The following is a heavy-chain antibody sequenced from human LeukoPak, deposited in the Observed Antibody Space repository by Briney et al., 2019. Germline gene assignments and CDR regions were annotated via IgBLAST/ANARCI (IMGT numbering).Heavy chain of an antibody. J-gene: IGHJ4*02. D-gene: IGHD1-26*01. Sequence: ASVKVSCKASRYSPTSYVISWVRQAPGQGLEWMGRISGYDGNTNYAQTVQGRVTLTTDTSTSTAYMELRSLRSDDTAVYYCAKLGATVGYSPIDYWGEGTLVTVSS. CDR3: AKLGATVGYSPIDY. V-gene: IGHV1-18*04. CDR1: RYSPTSYV. CDR2: ISGYDGNT.